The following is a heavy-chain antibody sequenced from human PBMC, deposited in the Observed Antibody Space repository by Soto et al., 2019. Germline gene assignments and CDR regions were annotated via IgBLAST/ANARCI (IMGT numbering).Heavy chain of an antibody. J-gene: IGHJ2*01. CDR1: GGTFSSYA. D-gene: IGHD1-26*01. CDR2: IIPIFGTA. V-gene: IGHV1-69*12. CDR3: ARGGKVGATSYWYFDL. Sequence: QVQLVQSGAEVKKPGSSVKVSCKASGGTFSSYAISWVRQAPGQGLEWMGGIIPIFGTANYAQKFQGRVTITEHESTSTAYMELSSLRSEDTAVYYCARGGKVGATSYWYFDLWGRGTLVTVSS.